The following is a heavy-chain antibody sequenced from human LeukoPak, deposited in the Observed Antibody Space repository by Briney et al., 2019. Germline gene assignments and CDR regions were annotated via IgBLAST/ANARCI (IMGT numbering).Heavy chain of an antibody. CDR2: IYSGGST. Sequence: PGGSLRLSCAASGFTFSNAWMSWVRQASGKGLEWVSVIYSGGSTYYADSVKGRFTISRDNSKNTLYLQMNSLRAEDTAVYYCARVFSSGWFDYWGQGTLVTVSS. J-gene: IGHJ4*02. D-gene: IGHD6-19*01. CDR1: GFTFSNAW. V-gene: IGHV3-66*01. CDR3: ARVFSSGWFDY.